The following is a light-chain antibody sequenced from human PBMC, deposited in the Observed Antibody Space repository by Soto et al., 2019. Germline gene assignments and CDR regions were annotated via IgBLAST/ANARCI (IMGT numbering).Light chain of an antibody. CDR1: SSDIGAYNY. CDR2: EVT. J-gene: IGLJ1*01. CDR3: SSYSSTSTLYV. Sequence: QSVPTQPACVSGSPGQSITSSCIGTSSDIGAYNYVSWYQQHPGKVPKLMIYEVTNRPSGLSNRFSGSKSGNTASLTISGLQAEDEAEYFCSSYSSTSTLYVFGTGTKVTVL. V-gene: IGLV2-14*01.